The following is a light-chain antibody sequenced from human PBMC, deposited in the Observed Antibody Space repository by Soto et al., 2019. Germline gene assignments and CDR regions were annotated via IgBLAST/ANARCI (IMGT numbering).Light chain of an antibody. J-gene: IGKJ5*01. Sequence: IQMIQSPSSLPAFVGYRVTITCRASQSISNYLHWYQQKPGKAPKLLIYGASSLQSGVPSRFRGTGSATHFTLTISSLQPEDFATYYCQQSYRAVTFGQGTRLEIK. V-gene: IGKV1-39*01. CDR1: QSISNY. CDR3: QQSYRAVT. CDR2: GAS.